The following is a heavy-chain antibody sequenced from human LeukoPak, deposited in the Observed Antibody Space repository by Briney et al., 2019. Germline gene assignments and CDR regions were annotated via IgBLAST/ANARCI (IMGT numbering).Heavy chain of an antibody. J-gene: IGHJ4*02. D-gene: IGHD6-19*01. CDR1: GGSISSYY. Sequence: SETLSLTCTVSGGSISSYYWSWIRQPAGKGLEWIGRIYASGSTDYNPSLKSQVTVSVDTSKNQFSLKLTSMTAADTAVYYCARSGGDRGWYYFDYWGQGTLVTVSS. CDR3: ARSGGDRGWYYFDY. V-gene: IGHV4-4*07. CDR2: IYASGST.